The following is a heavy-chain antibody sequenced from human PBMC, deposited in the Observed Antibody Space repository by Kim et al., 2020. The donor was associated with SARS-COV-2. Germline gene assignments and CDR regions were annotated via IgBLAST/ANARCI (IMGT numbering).Heavy chain of an antibody. D-gene: IGHD3-22*01. CDR2: IFYSGST. CDR1: GDSISSYY. CDR3: ARGYYYDNSGYPDSFDI. V-gene: IGHV4-59*01. Sequence: SETLSLTCTVSGDSISSYYWSWIRQPPGKGLEWIGYIFYSGSTSYKHSLKSRVTISIDTSKNQFSLKLSSVTAADTAVYYCARGYYYDNSGYPDSFDIWGQGTMVTVSS. J-gene: IGHJ3*02.